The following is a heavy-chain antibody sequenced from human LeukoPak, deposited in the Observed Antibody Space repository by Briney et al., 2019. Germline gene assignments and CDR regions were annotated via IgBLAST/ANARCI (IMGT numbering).Heavy chain of an antibody. CDR2: INPNSGGT. V-gene: IGHV1-2*02. J-gene: IGHJ5*02. Sequence: GASVKVSCKASGCTFTGYYMHWVRQAPGQGLEWMRWINPNSGGTNYAQKFQGRVTMTRDTSISTAYMELSRLRSDDTAVYYCARSNLITMVRGVRWFDPWGQGTLVTVSS. CDR3: ARSNLITMVRGVRWFDP. CDR1: GCTFTGYY. D-gene: IGHD3-10*01.